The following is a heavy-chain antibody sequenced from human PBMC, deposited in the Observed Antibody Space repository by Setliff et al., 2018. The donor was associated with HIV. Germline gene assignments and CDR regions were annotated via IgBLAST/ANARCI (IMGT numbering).Heavy chain of an antibody. Sequence: GGSLRLSCAASGFTFSTYSMNWVRQAPGKGLEWVSSISSSSNYIYYADSVKGRFTISRDNAKNSLYLQMNSLRAEDTAVYYCARRGRHAAPGITYYLDYWGQGTLVTVSS. CDR1: GFTFSTYS. CDR2: ISSSSNYI. D-gene: IGHD6-13*01. J-gene: IGHJ4*02. V-gene: IGHV3-21*04. CDR3: ARRGRHAAPGITYYLDY.